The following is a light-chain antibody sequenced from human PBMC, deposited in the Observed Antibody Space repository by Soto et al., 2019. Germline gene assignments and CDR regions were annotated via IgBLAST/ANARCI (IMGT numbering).Light chain of an antibody. J-gene: IGLJ3*02. CDR2: EVR. CDR1: SSDVGRYNY. Sequence: QSALTQPAAVSGPPGQSITISCTGTSSDVGRYNYVSWYQQHPGKAPKLMIYEVRNRPSGVSNRFSASKSGNTASLIISGLQAEDEADYYCTSYTSNTTWVFGGGTKVTVL. V-gene: IGLV2-14*01. CDR3: TSYTSNTTWV.